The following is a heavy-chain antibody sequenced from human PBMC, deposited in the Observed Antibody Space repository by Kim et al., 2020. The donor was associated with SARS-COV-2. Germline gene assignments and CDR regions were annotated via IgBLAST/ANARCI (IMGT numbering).Heavy chain of an antibody. CDR2: ISGSGGSI. CDR3: AKRGSRDTITMIVVVITAGAFDI. J-gene: IGHJ3*02. Sequence: GGSLRPSCAASGFTFSSYAMSWVRQAPGKGLEWVSAISGSGGSIYSADSVKGRFTISRANSKNTLYLQMNSLRAEDTAVYYCAKRGSRDTITMIVVVITAGAFDIWGQGAMVTVSS. D-gene: IGHD3-22*01. V-gene: IGHV3-23*01. CDR1: GFTFSSYA.